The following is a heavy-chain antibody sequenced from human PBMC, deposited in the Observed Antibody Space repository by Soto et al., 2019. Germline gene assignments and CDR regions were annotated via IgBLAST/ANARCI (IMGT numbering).Heavy chain of an antibody. Sequence: SETLSLTCAVYGGSFSGYYWSWIRQPPGKGLEWIGEINHSGSTNYNPSLKSRVTISVDTSKNQFSLKLISVTAADTAVYYCARGRWLRSSFDYWGQGTLVT. CDR3: ARGRWLRSSFDY. D-gene: IGHD5-12*01. CDR2: INHSGST. J-gene: IGHJ4*02. V-gene: IGHV4-34*01. CDR1: GGSFSGYY.